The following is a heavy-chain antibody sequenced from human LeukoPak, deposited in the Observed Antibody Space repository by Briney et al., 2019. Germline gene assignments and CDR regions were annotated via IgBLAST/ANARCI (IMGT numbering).Heavy chain of an antibody. CDR3: ARGWSDGIAVAGQFDY. D-gene: IGHD6-19*01. CDR2: INPNSGGT. CDR1: GYTFTGYY. Sequence: GASVKVSCKASGYTFTGYYMHWVRQAPGQGLEWMGRINPNSGGTNYAQKFQGRVTMTRDTSISTAYMELSRLRSDDTAVYYCARGWSDGIAVAGQFDYWGQGTLVTVSS. J-gene: IGHJ4*02. V-gene: IGHV1-2*06.